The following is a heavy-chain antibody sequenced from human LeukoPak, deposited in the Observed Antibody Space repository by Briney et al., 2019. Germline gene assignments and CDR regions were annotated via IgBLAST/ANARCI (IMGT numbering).Heavy chain of an antibody. CDR1: GYTFSGYW. V-gene: IGHV1-2*02. D-gene: IGHD5-12*01. Sequence: GASVKVSCKASGYTFSGYWIHWVRQAPGQGLERMGWINPNGGGTSYSQKFQGRVTLTRDTSITTVYMDLSNLRSDDTAVYYCARALYSGYDYWGQGTLVTVSS. CDR2: INPNGGGT. J-gene: IGHJ4*02. CDR3: ARALYSGYDY.